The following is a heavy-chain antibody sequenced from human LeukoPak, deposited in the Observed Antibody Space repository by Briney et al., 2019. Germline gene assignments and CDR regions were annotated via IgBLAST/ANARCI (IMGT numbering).Heavy chain of an antibody. V-gene: IGHV4-34*01. CDR2: INHSGST. CDR1: GGSFNGYY. J-gene: IGHJ4*02. D-gene: IGHD6-6*01. Sequence: SETPSLTCAVYGGSFNGYYWSWIRQPPGKGLEWIGEINHSGSTNYNPSLKSRVTISVDTSKNQFSLKLSSVTAADTAVYYCARGRKQAAQYYFDYWGQGTLVTVSS. CDR3: ARGRKQAAQYYFDY.